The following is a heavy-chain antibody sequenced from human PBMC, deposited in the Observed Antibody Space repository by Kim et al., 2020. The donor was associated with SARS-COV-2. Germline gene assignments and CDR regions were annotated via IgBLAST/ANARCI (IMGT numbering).Heavy chain of an antibody. CDR1: GFTFSSYA. J-gene: IGHJ4*02. V-gene: IGHV3-64D*09. CDR3: VKEGGGEKWLRADTAMVLHDLGESEFDY. CDR2: ISSNGGST. Sequence: GGSLRLSCSASGFTFSSYAMHWVRQAPGKGLEYVSAISSNGGSTYYADSVKGRFTISRDNSKNTLYLQMSSLRAEDTAVYYCVKEGGGEKWLRADTAMVLHDLGESEFDYWGQGTLVTVSS. D-gene: IGHD5-18*01.